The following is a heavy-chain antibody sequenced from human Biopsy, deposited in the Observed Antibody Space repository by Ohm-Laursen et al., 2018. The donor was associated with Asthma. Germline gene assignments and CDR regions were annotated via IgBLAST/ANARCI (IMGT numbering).Heavy chain of an antibody. V-gene: IGHV3-33*01. Sequence: SLRLSCAASGFTFGSYGLHWVRQAPGRGLEWVADIWFDGSNKHYADSVKGRFTISRDNSKNTLYLQMNSLRAEDTALYYCGRERSYMVDYWGQGTLVSVSS. CDR1: GFTFGSYG. CDR3: GRERSYMVDY. D-gene: IGHD3-10*01. CDR2: IWFDGSNK. J-gene: IGHJ4*02.